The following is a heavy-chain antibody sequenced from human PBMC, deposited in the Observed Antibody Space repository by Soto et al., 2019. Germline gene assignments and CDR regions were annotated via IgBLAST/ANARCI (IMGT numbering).Heavy chain of an antibody. J-gene: IGHJ4*02. CDR1: GFTFSSYA. Sequence: PGGSLRLSCAASGFTFSSYAMSWVRQAPGKGLEWVSAISGSGGSTYYADSVKGRFTISRDNSKNTLYLQMNSLRAEGTAVYYCAKVDYDILTGHFDYWGQGTLVTVSS. D-gene: IGHD3-9*01. V-gene: IGHV3-23*01. CDR3: AKVDYDILTGHFDY. CDR2: ISGSGGST.